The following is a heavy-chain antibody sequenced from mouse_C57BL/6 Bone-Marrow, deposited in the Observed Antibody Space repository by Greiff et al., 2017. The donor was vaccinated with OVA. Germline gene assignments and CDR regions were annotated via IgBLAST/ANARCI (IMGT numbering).Heavy chain of an antibody. D-gene: IGHD1-1*01. CDR2: IDPSDSYT. CDR1: GYTFTSYW. V-gene: IGHV1-69*01. J-gene: IGHJ2*01. Sequence: QDQLQQPGAELVMPGASVKLSCKASGYTFTSYWMHWVKQRPGQGLEWIGEIDPSDSYTKYNQKFKGKSTLTVDKSSSTAYMHLSSLTSEDSAVYYCARSPIITTVVRGYFDYWGQGTTLTVSS. CDR3: ARSPIITTVVRGYFDY.